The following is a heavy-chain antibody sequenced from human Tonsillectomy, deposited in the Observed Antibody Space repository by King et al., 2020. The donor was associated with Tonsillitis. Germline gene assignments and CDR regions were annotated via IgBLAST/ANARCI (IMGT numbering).Heavy chain of an antibody. J-gene: IGHJ5*02. Sequence: VQLVESGGGVVQPGGSLRLSCAASGFTFEDYAVHWVRQAPGRGLEWVSLISGDGGSTYYADSVRGRFTISRDNSKNSLYLQMNSLRTEDTAFYYCARDGRKVLLWSWFDPWGQGTLVTVSS. CDR1: GFTFEDYA. CDR3: ARDGRKVLLWSWFDP. V-gene: IGHV3-43*02. CDR2: ISGDGGST. D-gene: IGHD2/OR15-2a*01.